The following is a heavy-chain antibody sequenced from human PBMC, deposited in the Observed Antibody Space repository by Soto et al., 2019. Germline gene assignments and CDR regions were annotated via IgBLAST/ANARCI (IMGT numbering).Heavy chain of an antibody. D-gene: IGHD3-16*01. V-gene: IGHV3-33*01. CDR1: GFTFNHYG. CDR3: ARDLTGEAGH. J-gene: IGHJ4*02. Sequence: QVQLVESGGGVVQPGRSLRLSCAASGFTFNHYGTHWVRQAPGKGLEWVAFIWYDGSNKYYADSVKGRFTVSRDSSNNTLYLQMNSLRAEDTAVYYCARDLTGEAGHWGRGTLVTVSS. CDR2: IWYDGSNK.